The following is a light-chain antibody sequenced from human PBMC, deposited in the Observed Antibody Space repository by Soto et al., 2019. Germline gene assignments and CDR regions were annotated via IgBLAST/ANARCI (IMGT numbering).Light chain of an antibody. J-gene: IGLJ1*01. V-gene: IGLV1-40*01. CDR3: QSYDRSLCVKRV. CDR2: GNS. Sequence: QSLLTQPPSVSGAPGQRVTISCTGSSSNIGAGYDVHWYQQLPGTAPKLLIYGNSNRPSGVTDRFSGSKSGTSASLAITGLQAEDEPDYYCQSYDRSLCVKRVFGTGTKVPVL. CDR1: SSNIGAGYD.